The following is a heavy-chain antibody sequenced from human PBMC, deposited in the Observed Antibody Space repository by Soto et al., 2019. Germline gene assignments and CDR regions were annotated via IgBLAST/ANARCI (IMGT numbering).Heavy chain of an antibody. CDR1: GFTFSNYY. Sequence: GGSLRLSCGASGFTFSNYYMSWIRQAPGEGLEWVSYISSTGRTIYYADSVKGRFTVSRDNAQNSLSLKLNSLRVEDTAVYYCARSYSSGWEFDYWGQGTQVTVSS. J-gene: IGHJ4*02. D-gene: IGHD6-19*01. V-gene: IGHV3-11*01. CDR2: ISSTGRTI. CDR3: ARSYSSGWEFDY.